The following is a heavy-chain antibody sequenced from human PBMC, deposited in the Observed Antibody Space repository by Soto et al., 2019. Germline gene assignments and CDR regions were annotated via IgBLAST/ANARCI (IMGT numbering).Heavy chain of an antibody. CDR1: GFTFSSYG. CDR2: ISYDGSNK. CDR3: AKDSSSSYFDY. Sequence: QVQLVGSGGGVVQPGRSLRLSCAASGFTFSSYGMHWVRQAPGKGLEWVAVISYDGSNKYYADSVKGRFTISRDNSKNTLYMQMNSLRAEDTAVYYCAKDSSSSYFDYWGQGTLVTVSS. J-gene: IGHJ4*02. D-gene: IGHD6-6*01. V-gene: IGHV3-30*18.